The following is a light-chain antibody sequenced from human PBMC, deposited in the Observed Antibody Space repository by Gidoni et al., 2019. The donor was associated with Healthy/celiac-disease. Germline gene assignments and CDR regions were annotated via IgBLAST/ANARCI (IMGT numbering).Light chain of an antibody. CDR2: AAS. CDR3: QQSYSTPHS. V-gene: IGKV1-39*01. CDR1: QSISSY. J-gene: IGKJ2*03. Sequence: DIQMTQSPSSLSASVGDRVTITCRASQSISSYLNWYQQKPGKAPKLLSYAASSLQSGVPSRFSGSGSGTDFTLTISSLQPEDFATYYCQQSYSTPHSFXQXTKLEIK.